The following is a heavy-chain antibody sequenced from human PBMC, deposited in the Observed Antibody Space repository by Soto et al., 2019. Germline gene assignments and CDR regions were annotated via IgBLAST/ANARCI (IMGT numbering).Heavy chain of an antibody. J-gene: IGHJ4*02. D-gene: IGHD1-26*01. Sequence: PSETLSLTCTVSGGSISSYYWSWIRQPPGKGLEWIGYIYYSGSTNYNPPLKSRVTISVDTSKNQFSLKLSSVTAADTAVYYCARDDSGFSGSHYIDYFNYWGQGTLVTVSS. V-gene: IGHV4-59*01. CDR1: GGSISSYY. CDR3: ARDDSGFSGSHYIDYFNY. CDR2: IYYSGST.